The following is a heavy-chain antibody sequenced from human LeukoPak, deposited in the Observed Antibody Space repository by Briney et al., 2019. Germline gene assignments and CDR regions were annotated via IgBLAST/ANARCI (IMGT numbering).Heavy chain of an antibody. V-gene: IGHV4-30-4*01. Sequence: SENLSLTCTVSGGSISSGDYYWSWIGQPPGKGLEWIGYIYYSGSTYYNQSLRSRVTISVDMTKNQFSLKLSSVTAADTAVYYCGRDGVVPAAIRPYYYYYGMDVWGQGPTVTVSS. CDR3: GRDGVVPAAIRPYYYYYGMDV. CDR2: IYYSGST. J-gene: IGHJ6*02. D-gene: IGHD2-2*02. CDR1: GGSISSGDYY.